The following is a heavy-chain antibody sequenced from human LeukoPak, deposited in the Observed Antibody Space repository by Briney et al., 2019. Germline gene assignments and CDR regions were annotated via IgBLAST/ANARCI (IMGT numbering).Heavy chain of an antibody. CDR1: GGSFSGYY. J-gene: IGHJ4*02. CDR3: ARVLVGATEDDFDY. V-gene: IGHV4-34*01. D-gene: IGHD1-26*01. Sequence: PSETLSLTCAVYGGSFSGYYWSWIRQPPGKGLEWIGEINHSGSTNYNPSLKSRVTISVDTSKNQFSLKLSSVTAADTAVYYCARVLVGATEDDFDYWGQGTLVTVSS. CDR2: INHSGST.